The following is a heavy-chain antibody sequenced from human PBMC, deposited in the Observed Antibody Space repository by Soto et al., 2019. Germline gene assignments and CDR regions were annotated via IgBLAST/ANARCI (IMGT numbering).Heavy chain of an antibody. V-gene: IGHV5-51*01. CDR2: IYPGDSDT. D-gene: IGHD6-19*01. Sequence: PGESLKISCKGSGYSFTSYWIGWVRQMPGKGLEWMGIIYPGDSDTRYSPSFQGQVTISADKSISTAYLQWSSLKASDTAMYYCARGIQEQWLSFYWFDPWGQGTLVTVSS. CDR3: ARGIQEQWLSFYWFDP. J-gene: IGHJ5*02. CDR1: GYSFTSYW.